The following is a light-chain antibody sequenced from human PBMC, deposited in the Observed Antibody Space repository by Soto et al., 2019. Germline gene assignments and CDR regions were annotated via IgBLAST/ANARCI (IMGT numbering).Light chain of an antibody. Sequence: AIQLTQSPSSLSASVGDRVTITCRASQGISSALAWCQQKPGRPPKLLIYHSSSLESGVPSRFSGSGSGTDFTLTISSLQPEDFATYYCQQFNSYPLTFGGGTKVEL. CDR1: QGISSA. CDR2: HSS. CDR3: QQFNSYPLT. J-gene: IGKJ4*01. V-gene: IGKV1-13*02.